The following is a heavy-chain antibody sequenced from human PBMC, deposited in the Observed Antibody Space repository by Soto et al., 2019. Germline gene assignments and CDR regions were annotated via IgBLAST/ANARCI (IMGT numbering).Heavy chain of an antibody. J-gene: IGHJ4*02. CDR1: GYTFTSYA. CDR3: ARDPYYYDSSGYQPFDH. D-gene: IGHD3-22*01. CDR2: INAGNGNT. Sequence: ASVKVSCKASGYTFTSYAMHWVRQAPGQRLEWMGWINAGNGNTKYSQKFQGRVTITRDTSTSTAYMELRSLRSDDTAVYYCARDPYYYDSSGYQPFDHWGQGTLVTVSS. V-gene: IGHV1-3*01.